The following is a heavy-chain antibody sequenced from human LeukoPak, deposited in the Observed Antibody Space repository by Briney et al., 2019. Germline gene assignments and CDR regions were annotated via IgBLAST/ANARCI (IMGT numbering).Heavy chain of an antibody. Sequence: GSLRLSCVVSGFTFSSYGMSWARQAPGKGLEWIGEINHSGSTNYNPSLKSRVTISVDTSKNQFSLKLSSVTAADTAVYYCARHRRLYDSSGYYPYYFDYWGQGTLVTVSS. D-gene: IGHD3-22*01. J-gene: IGHJ4*02. V-gene: IGHV4-34*01. CDR3: ARHRRLYDSSGYYPYYFDY. CDR2: INHSGST. CDR1: GFTFSSYG.